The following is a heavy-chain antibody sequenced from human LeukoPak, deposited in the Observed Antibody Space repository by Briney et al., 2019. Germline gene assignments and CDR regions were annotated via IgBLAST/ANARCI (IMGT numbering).Heavy chain of an antibody. D-gene: IGHD6-6*01. CDR1: GFTFSTYA. CDR3: AKGTAALRYYAMDV. CDR2: IGGSGGGT. Sequence: PGGSLILSCAASGFTFSTYAMTWVRQAPGKGLEWVSGIGGSGGGTYHADSVKGRFTISRDNSNNTLYLQMNSLRADDTAVYYCAKGTAALRYYAMDVWGQGTTVTVSS. V-gene: IGHV3-23*01. J-gene: IGHJ6*02.